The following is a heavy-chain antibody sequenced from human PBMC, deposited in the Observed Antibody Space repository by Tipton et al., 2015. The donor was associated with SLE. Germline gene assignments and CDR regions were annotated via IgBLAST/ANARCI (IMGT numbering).Heavy chain of an antibody. V-gene: IGHV4-38-2*02. CDR2: VSHNGVI. CDR1: GNSISSGYY. Sequence: TLSLTCIVSGNSISSGYYWGWIRQPPGKGLEWIGSVSHNGVIAYNPSLKSRVTISVDKSKNQFFLKVTSVTAADAAVYYCARLSTRLVGDTFDVWGQGTMVTVSS. J-gene: IGHJ3*01. CDR3: ARLSTRLVGDTFDV. D-gene: IGHD6-6*01.